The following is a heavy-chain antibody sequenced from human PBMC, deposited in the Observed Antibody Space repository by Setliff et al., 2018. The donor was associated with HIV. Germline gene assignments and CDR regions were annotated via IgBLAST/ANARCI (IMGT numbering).Heavy chain of an antibody. CDR3: ARGQGPVDY. CDR1: GYTFFHYY. V-gene: IGHV1-2*06. Sequence: ASVKVSCKASGYTFFHYYMHWVRQAPGQGLEWMGRISPGSGGTSYAQKFQGRVTMTRDMSITTVYMELSRLRSDDTAVYYCARGQGPVDYWGQGTLVTVSS. CDR2: ISPGSGGT. J-gene: IGHJ4*02.